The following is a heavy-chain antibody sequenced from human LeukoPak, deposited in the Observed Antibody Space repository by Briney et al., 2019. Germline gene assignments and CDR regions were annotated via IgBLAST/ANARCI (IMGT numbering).Heavy chain of an antibody. CDR2: IRSAVETT. CDR1: GFTMSHYG. J-gene: IGHJ4*02. CDR3: ATGYSYGYGDY. V-gene: IGHV3-23*01. D-gene: IGHD5-18*01. Sequence: PGGSLRLSCAASGFTMSHYGVSWVRQAPGKGLEWISGIRSAVETTHYADSVKGRFIISRDNSKNALYLQMNSLRAEDTAVYYCATGYSYGYGDYWGQGTLVTVSS.